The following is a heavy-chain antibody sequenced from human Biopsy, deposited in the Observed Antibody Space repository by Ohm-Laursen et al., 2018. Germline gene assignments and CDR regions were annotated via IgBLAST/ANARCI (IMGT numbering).Heavy chain of an antibody. Sequence: GTLSLTWTVSGDSFTGHYWSWIRQPPGKGLEWIGHISYTGYTSYNASLKSRVTISVDTSRNYFSLRLSSLTAADTAVYYCARGSNDFGGLYFPRWGQGTLLTVSS. CDR3: ARGSNDFGGLYFPR. V-gene: IGHV4-59*11. CDR2: ISYTGYT. CDR1: GDSFTGHY. J-gene: IGHJ4*02. D-gene: IGHD4-23*01.